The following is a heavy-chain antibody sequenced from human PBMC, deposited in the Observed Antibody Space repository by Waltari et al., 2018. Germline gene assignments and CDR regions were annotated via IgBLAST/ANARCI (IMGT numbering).Heavy chain of an antibody. V-gene: IGHV1-8*01. CDR3: ARTRPGILNDAFDI. Sequence: QVQLVQSGAEVKKPGASVKVSCKASGYTFTSYDINWVRQATGQGLEWMGWMNPNSGNRGYAQKFQGRVTMTRNTSRSTAYMELSSLRSEDTAVYYGARTRPGILNDAFDIWGQGTMVTVSS. CDR2: MNPNSGNR. CDR1: GYTFTSYD. J-gene: IGHJ3*02. D-gene: IGHD3-9*01.